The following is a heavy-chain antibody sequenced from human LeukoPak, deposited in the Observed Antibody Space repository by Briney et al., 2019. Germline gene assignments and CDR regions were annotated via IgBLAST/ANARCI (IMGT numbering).Heavy chain of an antibody. CDR2: INHSGST. J-gene: IGHJ5*02. D-gene: IGHD6-6*01. V-gene: IGHV4-34*01. CDR1: GGSFSGYY. CDR3: ARDYSSSSMSWFDP. Sequence: PSETLSLTCAVYGGSFSGYYWSWIRQPPGKGLEWIGEINHSGSTYYNPSLKSRVTISVDTSKNQFSLKLSSVTAADTAVYYCARDYSSSSMSWFDPWGQGTLVTVSS.